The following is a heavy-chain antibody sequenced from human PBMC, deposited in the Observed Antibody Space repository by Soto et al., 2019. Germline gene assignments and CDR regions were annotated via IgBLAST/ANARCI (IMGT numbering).Heavy chain of an antibody. J-gene: IGHJ4*02. CDR3: ARDFSRVVVAPGY. Sequence: ASVKVSCKASGYTFTSYAMHWVRQAPGQRLEWMGWINAGNSDTTYSQKFQGRVTITSDTSASTAYMELTSLRSEDTAVYYCARDFSRVVVAPGYWGQGTLVTVSS. V-gene: IGHV1-3*01. D-gene: IGHD3-22*01. CDR2: INAGNSDT. CDR1: GYTFTSYA.